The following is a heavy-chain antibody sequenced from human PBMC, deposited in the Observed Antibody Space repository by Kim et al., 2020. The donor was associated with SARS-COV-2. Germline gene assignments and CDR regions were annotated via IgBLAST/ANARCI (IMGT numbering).Heavy chain of an antibody. J-gene: IGHJ3*02. Sequence: GGSLRLSCAASGFTFSSCAIHWVRQAPGKGLEWVAVISYDGSNKNYADSVKGRFTISRDNSKNSLYLQMNSLRAEDTAVYYCARDTGFRFRRITMVRGAIDAFDIWGQGTMVTVSS. CDR2: ISYDGSNK. V-gene: IGHV3-30-3*01. D-gene: IGHD3-10*01. CDR3: ARDTGFRFRRITMVRGAIDAFDI. CDR1: GFTFSSCA.